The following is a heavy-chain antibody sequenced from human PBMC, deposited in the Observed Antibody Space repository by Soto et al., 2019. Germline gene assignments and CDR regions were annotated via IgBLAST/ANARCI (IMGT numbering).Heavy chain of an antibody. CDR2: IVVGSGNT. J-gene: IGHJ6*03. V-gene: IGHV1-58*02. CDR1: GFTFTSSA. D-gene: IGHD6-6*01. Sequence: SVKVSCKASGFTFTSSAMQWVRQARGQRLEWIGWIVVGSGNTNYAQKFQERVTITRDMSTSTAYMELSSLRSEDTAVYYCARDSRGQIAARLLALLRYYYYMDVWGKGTTVTVSS. CDR3: ARDSRGQIAARLLALLRYYYYMDV.